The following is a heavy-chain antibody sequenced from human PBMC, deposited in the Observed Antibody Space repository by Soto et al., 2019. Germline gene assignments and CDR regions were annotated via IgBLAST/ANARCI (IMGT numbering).Heavy chain of an antibody. V-gene: IGHV1-69*06. J-gene: IGHJ5*02. D-gene: IGHD1-7*01. Sequence: ASVKVSCKASGGTFSSYAISWVRQAPGQGLEWMGGIIPIFGTANYAQKFQGRVTITADKSTSTAYMELSSLRSEDTAVYYCARDPGLELHFRNWFDPWGQGTLVTVSS. CDR1: GGTFSSYA. CDR2: IIPIFGTA. CDR3: ARDPGLELHFRNWFDP.